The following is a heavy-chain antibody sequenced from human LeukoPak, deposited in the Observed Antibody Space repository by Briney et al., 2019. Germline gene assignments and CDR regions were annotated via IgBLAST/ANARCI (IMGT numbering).Heavy chain of an antibody. CDR2: IKQDGSEK. J-gene: IGHJ5*02. Sequence: GGPLRLSCSASGFIFSNHWMTWAPQAPGKGLEWVANIKQDGSEKYYVDSVKGRFTISRDNAKKSLYLQMNSLRAEDTAVYFCARDMIILQSWGQGTLVTVSS. CDR3: ARDMIILQS. CDR1: GFIFSNHW. D-gene: IGHD3-16*01. V-gene: IGHV3-7*04.